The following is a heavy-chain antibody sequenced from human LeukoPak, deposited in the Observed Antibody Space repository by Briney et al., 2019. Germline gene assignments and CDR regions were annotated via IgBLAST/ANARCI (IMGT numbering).Heavy chain of an antibody. CDR1: GFTFSSYW. J-gene: IGHJ4*02. CDR3: ARGYGSGSYYNPFDY. D-gene: IGHD3-10*01. CDR2: INSDGSST. V-gene: IGHV3-74*01. Sequence: GGSLRLSCAASGFTFSSYWMLWVRQAPGKGLVWVSRINSDGSSTSYADSVKGRFTISRDNAKNTLYLRMNSLRAEDTAVYYCARGYGSGSYYNPFDYWGQGTLVTVSS.